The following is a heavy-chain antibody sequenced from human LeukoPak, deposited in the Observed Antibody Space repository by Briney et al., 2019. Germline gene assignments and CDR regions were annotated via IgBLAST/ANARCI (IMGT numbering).Heavy chain of an antibody. CDR3: CVDEGSLGSY. D-gene: IGHD3-10*01. V-gene: IGHV3-30*03. CDR2: ISRNGGYR. CDR1: GFAFNNYG. J-gene: IGHJ4*02. Sequence: GGSLRLSCAASGFAFNNYGMHWVRRAPGKGLEWVAVISRNGGYRNYADSVKGRFTISRDNSENTLDLQMNDLRPEDTAVFYCCVDEGSLGSYWGQGTSVTVSS.